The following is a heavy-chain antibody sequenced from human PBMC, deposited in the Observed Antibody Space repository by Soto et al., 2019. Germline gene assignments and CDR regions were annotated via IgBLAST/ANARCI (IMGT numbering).Heavy chain of an antibody. J-gene: IGHJ5*02. CDR3: AKALTTSWFDP. Sequence: EVQVLESGGGLVQPGGSLRLSCAASGLTFSNYAMSWVRQAPGKGLEWVSGISGSGESTYYADSVKGRFTISRDNSKNTLSLQMNRLRVEDTAVYFCAKALTTSWFDPWCQRTLVTVSS. CDR1: GLTFSNYA. CDR2: ISGSGEST. D-gene: IGHD4-17*01. V-gene: IGHV3-23*01.